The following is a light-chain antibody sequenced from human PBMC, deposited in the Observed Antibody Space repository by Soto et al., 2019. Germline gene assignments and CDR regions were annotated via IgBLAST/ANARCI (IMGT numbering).Light chain of an antibody. CDR2: ENN. V-gene: IGLV1-51*02. CDR3: GTWDSSLSAFYV. CDR1: SSNIGNNY. J-gene: IGLJ1*01. Sequence: QSVLTQPPSVSAAPGQKVTISCSGSSSNIGNNYVSWYQQLPGTAPKLLIYENNKRPSGIPDRFSGSKSGTSATLGITGLQXGDEADYYCGTWDSSLSAFYVFGTGTKLTVL.